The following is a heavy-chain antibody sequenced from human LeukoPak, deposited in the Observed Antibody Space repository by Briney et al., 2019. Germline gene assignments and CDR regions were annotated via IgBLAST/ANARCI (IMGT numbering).Heavy chain of an antibody. CDR1: GVTFNIYE. Sequence: SGGSLRLSCAASGVTFNIYEMNWVRQAPGKGLEGVSYISSSGSTKFYAGSEKGRFTISRHNAKNSVSLQMTRLRSEDTAVYYCAGIYSYTHRPTEYLGQGTLVTVSS. CDR3: AGIYSYTHRPTEY. CDR2: ISSSGSTK. D-gene: IGHD5-18*01. V-gene: IGHV3-48*03. J-gene: IGHJ4*02.